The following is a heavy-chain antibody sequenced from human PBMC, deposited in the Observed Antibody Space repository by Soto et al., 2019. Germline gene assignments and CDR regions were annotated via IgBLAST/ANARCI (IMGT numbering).Heavy chain of an antibody. D-gene: IGHD7-27*01. V-gene: IGHV3-74*01. CDR1: GFTFSSYW. Sequence: GGSLRLSCAASGFTFSSYWMHWVRQAPGKGLVWVSRVNPDGTTTNYAASVKGRFTISRDNAKNTLYLQMNSLRVDDTAVYFCARDLAGVDDSWGQGTLVTSPQ. J-gene: IGHJ4*02. CDR3: ARDLAGVDDS. CDR2: VNPDGTTT.